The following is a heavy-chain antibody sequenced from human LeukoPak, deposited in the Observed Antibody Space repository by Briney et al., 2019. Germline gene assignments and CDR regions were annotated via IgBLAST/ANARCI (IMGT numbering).Heavy chain of an antibody. CDR3: ARGGGYASPIGY. Sequence: SETLSLTCTLSGGSICTYYWSWIRQPPGKGLEWIGYIYHSGGTNCNPSLNSRVTISVDTSKNQYSLKLSSVTAADTAVYYFARGGGYASPIGYWGQGALVTVSS. V-gene: IGHV4-59*01. D-gene: IGHD5-12*01. J-gene: IGHJ4*02. CDR1: GGSICTYY. CDR2: IYHSGGT.